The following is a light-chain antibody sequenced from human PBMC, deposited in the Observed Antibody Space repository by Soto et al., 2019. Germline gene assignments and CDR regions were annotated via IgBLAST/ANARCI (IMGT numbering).Light chain of an antibody. J-gene: IGKJ4*01. Sequence: EVVLTQSPGTLSLSPVERATLSCRASETVTSGYLAWYQQKPGQAPRLLFYGASRRAADIPDRLSGSGSGTDFTLIISRLEPEDFVVYYCHQYGSSPITFGGGTKVDIK. CDR2: GAS. V-gene: IGKV3-20*01. CDR3: HQYGSSPIT. CDR1: ETVTSGY.